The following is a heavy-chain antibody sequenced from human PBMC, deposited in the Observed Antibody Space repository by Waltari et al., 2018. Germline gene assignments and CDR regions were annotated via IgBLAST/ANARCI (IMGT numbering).Heavy chain of an antibody. CDR2: INPNSGGT. Sequence: QVQLVQSGAEVKKPGASVKVSCKASGYTFTGYYMHWVRQAPGQGLEWMGRINPNSGGTNYAQKLQGRVTMTRDTSISTAYMELSRLRSDDTAVYYCARQWLGPGDYSMDVWGKGTTVTVSS. CDR3: ARQWLGPGDYSMDV. D-gene: IGHD6-19*01. J-gene: IGHJ6*03. V-gene: IGHV1-2*06. CDR1: GYTFTGYY.